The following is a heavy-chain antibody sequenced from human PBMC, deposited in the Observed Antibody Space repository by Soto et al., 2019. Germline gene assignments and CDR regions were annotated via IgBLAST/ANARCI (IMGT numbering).Heavy chain of an antibody. D-gene: IGHD2-2*01. CDR1: GGSISSGGYY. Sequence: TLSLTYTVSGGSISSGGYYWSWIRQHPGKGLEWIGYIYYSGSTYYNPSLKSRVTISVDTSKNQFSLKLSSVTAADTAVYYCARSTHWGYCSSTSCPPFDYWGQGTLVTVSS. CDR2: IYYSGST. CDR3: ARSTHWGYCSSTSCPPFDY. V-gene: IGHV4-31*03. J-gene: IGHJ4*02.